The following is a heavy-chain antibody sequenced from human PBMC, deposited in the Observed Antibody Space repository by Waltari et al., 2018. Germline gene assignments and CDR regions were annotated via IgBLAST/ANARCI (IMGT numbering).Heavy chain of an antibody. V-gene: IGHV3-48*01. CDR2: ISSSSSTI. CDR1: GFTFSSYS. Sequence: EVQLVESGGGLVQPGGSLRLSCAASGFTFSSYSMNWVRQAPGKGLEWVSYISSSSSTIYYADSVKGRFTISRDNAKNSLYLQMNSLRAEDTAVYYCARDRIITMVQGVYYYYGMDVWGQGTTVTVSS. J-gene: IGHJ6*02. CDR3: ARDRIITMVQGVYYYYGMDV. D-gene: IGHD3-10*01.